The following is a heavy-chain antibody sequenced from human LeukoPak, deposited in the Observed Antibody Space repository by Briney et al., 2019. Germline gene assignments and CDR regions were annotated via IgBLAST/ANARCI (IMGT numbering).Heavy chain of an antibody. D-gene: IGHD3-9*01. CDR2: ITGGGDRT. Sequence: PGGSLRLSCAASGFTVSSNYMSWVRQAPGKGLERVSVITGGGDRTFYSDSVKGRFTVSRDNSKNTLYLQMNSLRAEDTAVYYCAKIATGYYFESWGQGTLVTVSS. J-gene: IGHJ4*02. CDR3: AKIATGYYFES. CDR1: GFTVSSNY. V-gene: IGHV3-23*01.